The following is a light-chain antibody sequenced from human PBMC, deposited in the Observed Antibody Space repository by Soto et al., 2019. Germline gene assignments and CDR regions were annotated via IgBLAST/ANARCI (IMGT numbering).Light chain of an antibody. V-gene: IGLV2-14*01. CDR1: SSNVGGCNY. Sequence: SLLTPPASVSGSPRQSINISCTGTSSNVGGCNYVSWYQQHPGKAPRLMIYEVSNRPSGVSTRFSGSKSGNTASLNLSRLQAEDEADYYCSSYTSSRTRVCATETKVTV. J-gene: IGLJ1*01. CDR3: SSYTSSRTRV. CDR2: EVS.